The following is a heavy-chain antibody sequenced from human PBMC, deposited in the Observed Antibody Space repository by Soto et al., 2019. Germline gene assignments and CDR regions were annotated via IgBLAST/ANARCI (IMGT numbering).Heavy chain of an antibody. V-gene: IGHV1-69*12. D-gene: IGHD5-18*01. CDR1: GGTFSTYA. Sequence: QVQLVQSGAEVKKPGSSVKVSCKASGGTFSTYAISWVRQAPGQGLEWMGGIIPIFGTADYARKFQGRVTITADESTSTAYMELSSLRSEDTAVYYCATQGLPNYYYDGMDVWGQGTTVTVSS. CDR2: IIPIFGTA. J-gene: IGHJ6*02. CDR3: ATQGLPNYYYDGMDV.